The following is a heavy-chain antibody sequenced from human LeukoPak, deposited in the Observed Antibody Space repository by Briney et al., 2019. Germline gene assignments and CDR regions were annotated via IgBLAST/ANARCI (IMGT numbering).Heavy chain of an antibody. CDR2: IYYSGST. Sequence: SETLSLTCTVSGGSISSYYWSWIRQPPGKGLEWIGYIYYSGSTNYNPSLKSRVTISVDTSKNQFSLKLSSVTAADTAVYYCARVISPPDDFDAYFDYWGQGTLVTVSS. D-gene: IGHD3-3*02. V-gene: IGHV4-59*01. CDR1: GGSISSYY. J-gene: IGHJ4*02. CDR3: ARVISPPDDFDAYFDY.